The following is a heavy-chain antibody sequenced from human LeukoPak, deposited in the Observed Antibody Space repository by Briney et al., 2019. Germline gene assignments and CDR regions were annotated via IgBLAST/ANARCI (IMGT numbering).Heavy chain of an antibody. V-gene: IGHV1-3*01. CDR1: GYTFTSYA. Sequence: ASVKVSCKASGYTFTSYAMHWVRQAPGQRLEWMGWINAGNGNTKYSQKFQGRVTFTRDTSASTAYMELSSLRSEDTAVYYCARDGYYGDSLDYWGQETLVTVSS. CDR3: ARDGYYGDSLDY. J-gene: IGHJ4*02. D-gene: IGHD4-17*01. CDR2: INAGNGNT.